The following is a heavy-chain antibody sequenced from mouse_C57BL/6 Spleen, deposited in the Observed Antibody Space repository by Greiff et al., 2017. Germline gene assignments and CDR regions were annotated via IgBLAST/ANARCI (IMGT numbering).Heavy chain of an antibody. V-gene: IGHV1-63*01. Sequence: QVQLQQSGAELVRPGTSVKMSCKASGYTFTNYWIGWAKQRPGHGLEWIGDIYPGGGYTNYNEMFKGKATLTADKSSSTAYLQFNSLTSEDSAIYYCARSTMVTTGGYYFDYWGQGTTLTVSS. CDR2: IYPGGGYT. CDR3: ARSTMVTTGGYYFDY. J-gene: IGHJ2*01. CDR1: GYTFTNYW. D-gene: IGHD2-2*01.